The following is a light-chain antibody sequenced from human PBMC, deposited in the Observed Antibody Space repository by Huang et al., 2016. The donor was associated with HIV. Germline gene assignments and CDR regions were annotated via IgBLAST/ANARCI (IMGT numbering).Light chain of an antibody. Sequence: IPLTQSPSSLSASVGNRVTLTCRASQGISSFLAWYQQKPGKAPKLLMYAASTLHSGVPFRFSGSGSGTDFTLTISSLQPEDFATYYCQQFNNYPLTFGGGTEVEIK. CDR2: AAS. J-gene: IGKJ4*02. CDR3: QQFNNYPLT. CDR1: QGISSF. V-gene: IGKV1-9*01.